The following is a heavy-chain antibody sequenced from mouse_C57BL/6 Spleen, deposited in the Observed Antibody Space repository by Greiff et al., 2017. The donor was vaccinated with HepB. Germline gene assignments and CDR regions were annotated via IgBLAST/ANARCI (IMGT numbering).Heavy chain of an antibody. Sequence: QVQLQQSGAELVKPGASVKISCKASGYAFSSYWMNWVKQRPGKGLEWIGQIYPGDGDTNYNGKFKGKATLTADKSSSTAYMQLSSLTSEDSAVDFCARGDYDENWFAYWGQGTLVTVSA. CDR2: IYPGDGDT. CDR3: ARGDYDENWFAY. D-gene: IGHD2-4*01. J-gene: IGHJ3*01. CDR1: GYAFSSYW. V-gene: IGHV1-80*01.